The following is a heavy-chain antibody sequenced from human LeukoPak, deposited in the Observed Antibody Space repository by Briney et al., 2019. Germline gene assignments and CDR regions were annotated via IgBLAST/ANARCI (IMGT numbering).Heavy chain of an antibody. CDR1: GFTFSDYY. Sequence: GGSLRLSCAASGFTFSDYYMSWIRQAPGKGLEWVSYISSSGSTIYYADSVKGRFTISRDNAKNSLYLQMNSLRAEDTAVYYCARVPHHTQPGIAVAGVFDYWGQGTLVTVSS. CDR2: ISSSGSTI. J-gene: IGHJ4*02. D-gene: IGHD6-19*01. V-gene: IGHV3-11*01. CDR3: ARVPHHTQPGIAVAGVFDY.